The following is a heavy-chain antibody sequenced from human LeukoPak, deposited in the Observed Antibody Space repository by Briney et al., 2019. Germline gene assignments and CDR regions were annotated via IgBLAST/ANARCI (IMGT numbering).Heavy chain of an antibody. D-gene: IGHD2-15*01. V-gene: IGHV3-74*01. Sequence: GGSLRLSCATSGFTFSTFWMHWVRQAPGKGLVWVSRINHDGSSTNYADSVKGRFTISRDNAKNTLHLQMNSLRAEDTAVYYCARGPSGWEAATLYYFDYWGQGTLVTVSS. CDR2: INHDGSST. CDR1: GFTFSTFW. J-gene: IGHJ4*02. CDR3: ARGPSGWEAATLYYFDY.